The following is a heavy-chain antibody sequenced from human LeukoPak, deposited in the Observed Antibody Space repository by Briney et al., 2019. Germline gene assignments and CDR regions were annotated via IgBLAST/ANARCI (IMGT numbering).Heavy chain of an antibody. V-gene: IGHV1-2*02. D-gene: IGHD3-3*01. CDR2: INPNSGGT. CDR3: ARVGHGGYDFWSGYSLWFDP. CDR1: GYTFTGYY. Sequence: RASVKVSCKASGYTFTGYYMHWVRQAPGQGLEWMGWINPNSGGTNYAQKFQGRVTMTRDTSISTAYMELSRLRSDDTAVYYCARVGHGGYDFWSGYSLWFDPWGQGTLVTVSS. J-gene: IGHJ5*02.